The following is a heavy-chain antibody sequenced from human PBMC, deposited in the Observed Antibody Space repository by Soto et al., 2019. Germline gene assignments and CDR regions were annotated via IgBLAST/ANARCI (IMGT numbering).Heavy chain of an antibody. CDR2: IYYSGST. J-gene: IGHJ6*04. Sequence: SETLSLTCTVSGGSISSSSYYWGWIRQPPGKGLEWIGSIYYSGSTYYNPSLKSRVTISVDTSKNTLYLQMNSLRAEDTAVYYCARGPTIPFWSGLSYYYYYGMDVWGKGTTVTVSS. CDR3: ARGPTIPFWSGLSYYYYYGMDV. V-gene: IGHV4-39*01. CDR1: GGSISSSSYY. D-gene: IGHD3-3*01.